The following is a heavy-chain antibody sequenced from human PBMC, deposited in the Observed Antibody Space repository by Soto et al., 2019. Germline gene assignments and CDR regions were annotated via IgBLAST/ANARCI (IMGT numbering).Heavy chain of an antibody. J-gene: IGHJ6*02. CDR3: AKTGYCSSTSCYDGGMDV. V-gene: IGHV3-23*01. Sequence: EVQLLESGGGLVQPGGSLRLSCAASGFTFSSYAMSWVRQAPGKGLEWVSAISGSGGSTYYADSVKGRFTISRDNSKNTLYLQMNSLRAEDTAVYYCAKTGYCSSTSCYDGGMDVWVQGTTVTVSS. D-gene: IGHD2-2*01. CDR2: ISGSGGST. CDR1: GFTFSSYA.